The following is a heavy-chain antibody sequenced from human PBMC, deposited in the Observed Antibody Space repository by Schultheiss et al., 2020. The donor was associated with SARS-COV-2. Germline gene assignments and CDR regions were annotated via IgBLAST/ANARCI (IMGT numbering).Heavy chain of an antibody. V-gene: IGHV1-69*04. CDR2: IIPILGIA. D-gene: IGHD4-17*01. CDR1: GYTFTGYY. CDR3: ARGGPTDYGDYVALEPPDY. J-gene: IGHJ4*02. Sequence: SVKVSCKASGYTFTGYYMHWVRQAPGQGLEWMGRIIPILGIANYAQKFQGRVTITADKSTSTAYMELSSLRSDDTAVYYCARGGPTDYGDYVALEPPDYWGQGTLVTVSS.